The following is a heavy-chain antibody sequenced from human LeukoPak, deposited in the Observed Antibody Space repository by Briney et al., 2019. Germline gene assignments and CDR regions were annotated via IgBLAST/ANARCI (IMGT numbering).Heavy chain of an antibody. CDR2: INHSGST. V-gene: IGHV4-34*01. J-gene: IGHJ4*02. CDR3: ARTRGYSYGYRGGVFDY. D-gene: IGHD5-18*01. Sequence: SETLSLTCTVSGGSISSYYWSWIRQPPGKGLEWIGEINHSGSTNYNPSLKSRVTISVDTSKNQFSLKLSSVTAADTAVYYCARTRGYSYGYRGGVFDYWGQGTLVTVSS. CDR1: GGSISSYY.